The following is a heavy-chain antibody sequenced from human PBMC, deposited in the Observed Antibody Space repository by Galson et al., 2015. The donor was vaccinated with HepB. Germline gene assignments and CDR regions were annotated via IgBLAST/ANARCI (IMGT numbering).Heavy chain of an antibody. V-gene: IGHV1-69*04. CDR1: GGTFSSYA. D-gene: IGHD5-12*01. J-gene: IGHJ5*02. CDR2: IIPILGIA. CDR3: ARDRGDIVGGFDP. Sequence: SVKVSCKASGGTFSSYAISWVRQAPGQGLEWMGRIIPILGIANYAQKFQGRVTITADKSTSTAYMELSSLRSEDTAVYYCARDRGDIVGGFDPWGQGTLVTVSS.